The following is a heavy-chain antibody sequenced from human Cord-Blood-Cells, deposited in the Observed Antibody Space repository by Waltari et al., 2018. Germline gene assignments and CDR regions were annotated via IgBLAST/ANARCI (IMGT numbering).Heavy chain of an antibody. CDR1: GYTFTSYY. CDR3: ARDPGIAAAGYYFDY. CDR2: INPSGGST. V-gene: IGHV1-46*03. J-gene: IGHJ4*02. D-gene: IGHD6-13*01. Sequence: QVQLVQSGAEVKKPGASVKVSCKASGYTFTSYYMHWVRQAPGQGLEWMGIINPSGGSTSYAQKFQGRVTMTRDTSTRTVYMELSSLRSEDTAVYYCARDPGIAAAGYYFDYWGQGTLVTVSS.